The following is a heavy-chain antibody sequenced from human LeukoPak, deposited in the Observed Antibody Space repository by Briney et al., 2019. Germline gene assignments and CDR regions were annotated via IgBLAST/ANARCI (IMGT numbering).Heavy chain of an antibody. CDR1: GFTFSSYS. Sequence: GGSLRLSCAASGFTFSSYSMNWVRQAPGNGLEWVSSISSSSSYIYYADSVTGRFTISRDNAKNSLYLQMSSLRAEDTAVYYCARDLLGVSYWGQGTLVTVSS. J-gene: IGHJ4*02. CDR3: ARDLLGVSY. CDR2: ISSSSSYI. V-gene: IGHV3-21*01. D-gene: IGHD3-16*01.